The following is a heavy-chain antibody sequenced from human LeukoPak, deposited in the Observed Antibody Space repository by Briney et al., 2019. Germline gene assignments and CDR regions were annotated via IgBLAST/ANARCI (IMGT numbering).Heavy chain of an antibody. D-gene: IGHD3-22*01. Sequence: GGSLRLSCAASGFTFSSYAMSWVRQAPGKGLEWVSAISGSGGSTYYADSVKGRFTISRDNSKSTLYLQMNSLRAEDTAVYYCAKDRIPMIVVVILGIDAFDIWGQGTMVTVSS. J-gene: IGHJ3*02. CDR3: AKDRIPMIVVVILGIDAFDI. CDR1: GFTFSSYA. V-gene: IGHV3-23*01. CDR2: ISGSGGST.